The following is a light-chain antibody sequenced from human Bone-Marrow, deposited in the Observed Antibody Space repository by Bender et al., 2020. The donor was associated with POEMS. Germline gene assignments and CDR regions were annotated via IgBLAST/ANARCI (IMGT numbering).Light chain of an antibody. J-gene: IGLJ3*02. Sequence: QSVLTQPPSASGTPGQRVTISCSGGKSNIGNSYVSWYQQVPGTAPKLLIHDNNKRPSGIPDRFSGSKSGTSATLGITGLQTGDEADYYCGTWDSSLSAEVFGGGTKLTVL. CDR2: DNN. V-gene: IGLV1-51*01. CDR1: KSNIGNSY. CDR3: GTWDSSLSAEV.